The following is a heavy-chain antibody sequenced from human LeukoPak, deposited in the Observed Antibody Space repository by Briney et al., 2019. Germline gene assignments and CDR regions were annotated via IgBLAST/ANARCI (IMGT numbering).Heavy chain of an antibody. J-gene: IGHJ4*02. D-gene: IGHD2-21*02. CDR1: VGSISSSTYY. V-gene: IGHV4-39*01. CDR2: IYYYGNT. Sequence: SETLSLTCTVSVGSISSSTYYWGWIRQPPGNGLEWIGSIYYYGNTYYNPSLKSRVTIYVDTSKNQFSLKLSSVTAADTAVYYCASFVAVSASANYWGQGTQVTVSS. CDR3: ASFVAVSASANY.